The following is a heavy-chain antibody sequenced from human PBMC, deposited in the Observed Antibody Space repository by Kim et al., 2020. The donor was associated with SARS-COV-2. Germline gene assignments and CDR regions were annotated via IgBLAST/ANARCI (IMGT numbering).Heavy chain of an antibody. D-gene: IGHD3-10*01. J-gene: IGHJ3*02. CDR3: AFVTMVRGAPGAFDI. Sequence: NPSLKSRVTISVDTSKHPFSLKLSSVTAAETAVYYCAFVTMVRGAPGAFDIWGQGTMVTVSS. V-gene: IGHV4-30-2*05.